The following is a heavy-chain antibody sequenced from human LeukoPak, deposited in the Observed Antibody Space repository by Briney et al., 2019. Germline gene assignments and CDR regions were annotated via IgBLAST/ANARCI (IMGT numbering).Heavy chain of an antibody. CDR1: GYTFTGYY. J-gene: IGHJ4*02. V-gene: IGHV1-2*02. CDR3: ASPWGIAVAGPLDY. Sequence: ASVKVSCKASGYTFTGYYMHWVRQAPGQGLEWMGWINPNSGGANYAQKFQGRVTMTRDTSISTAYMELSRLRSEDTAVYYCASPWGIAVAGPLDYWGQGTLVTVSS. CDR2: INPNSGGA. D-gene: IGHD6-19*01.